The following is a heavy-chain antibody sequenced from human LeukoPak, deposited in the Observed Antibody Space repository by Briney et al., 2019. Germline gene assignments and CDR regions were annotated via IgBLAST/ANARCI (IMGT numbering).Heavy chain of an antibody. CDR1: GGSISSNNW. CDR2: IYHSGRT. Sequence: SGTLSLTCAVSGGSISSNNWWSWVRQPPGKGLGWIGEIYHSGRTSYNPSLKSRLTISVDKSKNQFSLNLTSVTAADTAVYYCARDLSVVGAPGWGQGTLVTVSS. CDR3: ARDLSVVGAPG. D-gene: IGHD2-15*01. J-gene: IGHJ1*01. V-gene: IGHV4-4*02.